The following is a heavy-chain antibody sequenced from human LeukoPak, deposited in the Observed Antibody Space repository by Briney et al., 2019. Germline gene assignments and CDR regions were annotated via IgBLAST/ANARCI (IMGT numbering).Heavy chain of an antibody. V-gene: IGHV1-3*01. CDR3: TCSVTTQFQGDY. CDR2: INAGNGNT. J-gene: IGHJ4*02. D-gene: IGHD4-17*01. CDR1: GYTFTSYA. Sequence: ASVKVSCKGSGYTFTSYAMHWVRQAPGQRLEWMGWINAGNGNTKYSQKFQGRVTITRDTSASTAYMELSSLTSEDTAVCYCTCSVTTQFQGDYWGQGTLVTVSS.